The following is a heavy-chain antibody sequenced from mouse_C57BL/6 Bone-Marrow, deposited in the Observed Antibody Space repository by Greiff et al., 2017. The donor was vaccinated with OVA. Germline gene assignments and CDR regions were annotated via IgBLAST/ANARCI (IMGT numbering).Heavy chain of an antibody. CDR2: ISNLAYSI. V-gene: IGHV5-15*01. CDR3: ARHESYGNYDWYFDV. CDR1: GFTFSDYG. D-gene: IGHD2-1*01. J-gene: IGHJ1*03. Sequence: EVQLVESGGGLVQPGGSLKLSCAASGFTFSDYGMAWVRQAPRKGPEWVAFISNLAYSIYYADTVTGRFPISRENAKNTLYLEMSSLRSEDTAMYYCARHESYGNYDWYFDVWGTGTTVTVSS.